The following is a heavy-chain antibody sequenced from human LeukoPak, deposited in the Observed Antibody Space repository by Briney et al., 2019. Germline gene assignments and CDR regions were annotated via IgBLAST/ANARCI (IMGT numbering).Heavy chain of an antibody. V-gene: IGHV3-7*01. Sequence: GGSLRLSCAAAGFTFSRYWMNWYRQAPGKGLEWVGNINQDAREINYVDSVRGRFTISRDNAKNSLHLQMNSLRAEDTAVYYCATDRDNSDWQKRFDSWGQGTLVTVSS. CDR1: GFTFSRYW. D-gene: IGHD2-21*02. CDR3: ATDRDNSDWQKRFDS. J-gene: IGHJ4*02. CDR2: INQDAREI.